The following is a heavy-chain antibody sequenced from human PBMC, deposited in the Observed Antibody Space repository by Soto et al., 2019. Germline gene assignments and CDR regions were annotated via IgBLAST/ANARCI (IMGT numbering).Heavy chain of an antibody. V-gene: IGHV2-5*02. D-gene: IGHD6-6*01. Sequence: SGPTLVNPTQTLTLTCTFSGFSLTTNDVGVGWIRQPPGKALDWLAVIYWDDDKRYSPSLKSRLTITKDTSKNQVVLKMTNMDPVDTATYYCAHSRYSISSFDNWGQGTLVTVSS. CDR1: GFSLTTNDVG. J-gene: IGHJ4*02. CDR2: IYWDDDK. CDR3: AHSRYSISSFDN.